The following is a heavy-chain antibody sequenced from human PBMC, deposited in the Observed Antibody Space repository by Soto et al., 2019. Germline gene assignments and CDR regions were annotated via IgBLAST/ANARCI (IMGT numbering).Heavy chain of an antibody. D-gene: IGHD2-15*01. CDR1: GFTVSYFY. J-gene: IGHJ6*02. CDR3: ARVDSVDYYYGMDV. V-gene: IGHV3-53*01. CDR2: IYGGDST. Sequence: EVQLVESGGGLIQPGGSLRLSCAASGFTVSYFYINWVRQAPGKGLEWVSVIYGGDSTYYADSVKGRFTTSRDSSKNTVYLQMNSLRAEDTAVYYCARVDSVDYYYGMDVWGQGTRVTVSS.